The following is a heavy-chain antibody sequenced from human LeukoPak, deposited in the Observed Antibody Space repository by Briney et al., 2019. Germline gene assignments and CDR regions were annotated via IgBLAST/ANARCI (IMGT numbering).Heavy chain of an antibody. CDR3: AKFRGSGYYDSSSGY. V-gene: IGHV3-30*18. J-gene: IGHJ4*02. CDR2: ISYDGSNK. D-gene: IGHD3-22*01. Sequence: TGGSLRLSCAASGFTFSSYGMHWVRQAPGKGLEWVALISYDGSNKYYADSVKGRFTISRDNSKNTLYLQMNSLRAEDTAVYYCAKFRGSGYYDSSSGYWGQGTLVTVSS. CDR1: GFTFSSYG.